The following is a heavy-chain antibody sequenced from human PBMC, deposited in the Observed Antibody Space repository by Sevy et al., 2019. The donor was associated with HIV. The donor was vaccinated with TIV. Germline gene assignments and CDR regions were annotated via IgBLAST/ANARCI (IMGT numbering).Heavy chain of an antibody. J-gene: IGHJ5*02. CDR1: GFTLSADW. CDR2: INSDGAAT. Sequence: GGSLRLSCAASGFTLSADWMHWVRQTPGKGLGCVSRINSDGAATHYAESVKGRFIISRDNGKNSLYLQMNSLRVEDTGLYYCTRGTRGVVQSWGQGTLVTVSS. V-gene: IGHV3-74*01. CDR3: TRGTRGVVQS. D-gene: IGHD3-10*01.